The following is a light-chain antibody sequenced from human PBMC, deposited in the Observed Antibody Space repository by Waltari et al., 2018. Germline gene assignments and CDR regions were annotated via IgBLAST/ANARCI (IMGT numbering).Light chain of an antibody. V-gene: IGKV3-20*01. Sequence: EIVLTQSPGTLSLSPGERATLSCRASRSVSSSYLAWYQQKPGQAPRLLIDGASSRATGIPDRFSGSGSGTDFTLTISRLEPEDFAVYYCQQYGSSRFGGGTKVEIK. J-gene: IGKJ4*01. CDR3: QQYGSSR. CDR2: GAS. CDR1: RSVSSSY.